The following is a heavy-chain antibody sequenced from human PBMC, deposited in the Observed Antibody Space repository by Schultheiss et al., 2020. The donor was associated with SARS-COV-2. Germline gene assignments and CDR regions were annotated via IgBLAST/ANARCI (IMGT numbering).Heavy chain of an antibody. CDR1: GGSISSGGYY. J-gene: IGHJ4*02. CDR2: IYYSGST. V-gene: IGHV4-61*08. D-gene: IGHD4-17*01. CDR3: ARTTVTVAVDY. Sequence: SETLSLTCTVSGGSISSGGYYWSWIRQPPGKGLEWIGYIYYSGSTNYNPSLKSRVTISVDTSKNQFSLKLSSVTAADTAVYYCARTTVTVAVDYWGQGTLVTVSS.